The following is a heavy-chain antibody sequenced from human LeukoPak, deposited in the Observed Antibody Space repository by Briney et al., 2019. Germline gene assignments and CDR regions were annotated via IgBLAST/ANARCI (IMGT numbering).Heavy chain of an antibody. V-gene: IGHV3-30*18. J-gene: IGHJ5*02. Sequence: GGSLRLSCAASGFTFSSYGMHWVRQAPGKGLEWVAVISYDGSNKYYADSVKGRFTISRDNSKNTLYLQMNSLRAEDTAVYYCAKDRYYYDSSGYLGRKEGNWFDPWGQGTLVTVSS. CDR2: ISYDGSNK. D-gene: IGHD3-22*01. CDR3: AKDRYYYDSSGYLGRKEGNWFDP. CDR1: GFTFSSYG.